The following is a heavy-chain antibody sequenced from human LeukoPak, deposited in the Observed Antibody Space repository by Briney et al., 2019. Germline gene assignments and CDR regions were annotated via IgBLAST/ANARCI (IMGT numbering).Heavy chain of an antibody. Sequence: GGSLRLSCAASGFTFSSYSMNWVRQAPGKGLEWVAVISYDGSNKYYADSVKGRFTISRDNSKNTLYLQMNSLRAEDTAVYYCARDPGPGGSSGYYYGFDYWGQGTLVTVSS. V-gene: IGHV3-30*03. J-gene: IGHJ4*02. CDR3: ARDPGPGGSSGYYYGFDY. CDR1: GFTFSSYS. D-gene: IGHD3-22*01. CDR2: ISYDGSNK.